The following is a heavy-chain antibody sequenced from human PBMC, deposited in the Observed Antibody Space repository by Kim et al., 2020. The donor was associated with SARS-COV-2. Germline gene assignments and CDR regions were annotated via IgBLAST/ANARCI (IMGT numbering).Heavy chain of an antibody. CDR3: ASSDTYSSSWFDAFDI. D-gene: IGHD6-13*01. J-gene: IGHJ3*02. V-gene: IGHV4-59*01. Sequence: SRKSRVTISVDTSKNQFSLKLSSVTAADTAVYYCASSDTYSSSWFDAFDIWGQGTMVTVSS.